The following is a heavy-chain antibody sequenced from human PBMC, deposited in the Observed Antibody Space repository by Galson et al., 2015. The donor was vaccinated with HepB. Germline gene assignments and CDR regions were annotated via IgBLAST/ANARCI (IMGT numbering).Heavy chain of an antibody. CDR3: ARDGPDHREDYYYYMDV. CDR2: ISSSSSTI. CDR1: GFTFSSYS. Sequence: SLRLSCAASGFTFSSYSMNWVRQAPGKGLEWVSYISSSSSTIYYADSVKGRFTISRDNAKNSLYLQMNSLRAEDTAVYYCARDGPDHREDYYYYMDVWGKGTTVTVSS. D-gene: IGHD1-14*01. V-gene: IGHV3-48*01. J-gene: IGHJ6*03.